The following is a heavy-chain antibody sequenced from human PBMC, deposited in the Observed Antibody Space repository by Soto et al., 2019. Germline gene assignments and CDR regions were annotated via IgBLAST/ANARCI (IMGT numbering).Heavy chain of an antibody. CDR3: ARDVAGPSPWDAFDI. J-gene: IGHJ3*02. CDR2: ISAYNGNT. V-gene: IGHV1-18*01. CDR1: GYTFTSYG. Sequence: GASVKVSCKASGYTFTSYGISWVRQAPGQGLEWMGWISAYNGNTNYAQKLQGRVTMTTDTSTSTAYMELRSLRSDDTAVYYCARDVAGPSPWDAFDIWGQGTMVTVSS. D-gene: IGHD6-19*01.